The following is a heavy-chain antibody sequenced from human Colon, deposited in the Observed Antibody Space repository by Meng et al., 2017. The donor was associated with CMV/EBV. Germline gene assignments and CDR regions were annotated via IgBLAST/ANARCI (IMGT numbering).Heavy chain of an antibody. J-gene: IGHJ4*02. CDR3: AKDAARYSASSPPDY. Sequence: GESLKISCAASGFTFSSYGMHWVRQAPGKGLEWVAFIRYDGSNKYYADSVKGRFTISRDHSKNTLYLQMNSLRAEDTAVYYCAKDAARYSASSPPDYWGQGTLVTVSS. CDR2: IRYDGSNK. CDR1: GFTFSSYG. D-gene: IGHD6-6*01. V-gene: IGHV3-30*02.